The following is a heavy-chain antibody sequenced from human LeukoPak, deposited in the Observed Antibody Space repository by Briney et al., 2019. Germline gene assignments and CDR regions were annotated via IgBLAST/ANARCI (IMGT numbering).Heavy chain of an antibody. J-gene: IGHJ4*02. CDR2: IYPGDSDT. D-gene: IGHD6-19*01. CDR1: GYSFSTFW. Sequence: GESLKISCRGSGYSFSTFWIGWVRQMPGKGLEWMGIIYPGDSDTRYSPSFQGQVTISADKSISTAYLQWSSLKASDTAMYYCARRSSGWYSDYWGQGTLVTVSS. V-gene: IGHV5-51*01. CDR3: ARRSSGWYSDY.